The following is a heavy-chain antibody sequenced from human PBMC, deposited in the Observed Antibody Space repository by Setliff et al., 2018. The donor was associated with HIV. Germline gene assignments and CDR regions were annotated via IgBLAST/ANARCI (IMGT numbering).Heavy chain of an antibody. CDR3: AGSRGYFVQAD. D-gene: IGHD1-26*01. CDR1: GFTFTDYW. Sequence: LRLSCAASGFTFTDYWMSWVRQAPGKGLEWVANIHKDGSEKYYVDSVKGRFTISRDNTKNFLYLEMNNLRAEDTAVYYCAGSRGYFVQADWGQGTLVTVSS. CDR2: IHKDGSEK. V-gene: IGHV3-7*01. J-gene: IGHJ4*02.